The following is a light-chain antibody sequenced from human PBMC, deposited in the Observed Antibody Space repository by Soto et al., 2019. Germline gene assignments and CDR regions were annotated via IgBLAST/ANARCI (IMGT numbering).Light chain of an antibody. CDR2: DAS. J-gene: IGKJ1*01. V-gene: IGKV3-11*01. CDR1: QSAISN. Sequence: EIVMTQSPATLSVSPGERVTLSCRASQSAISNLAWYQQKPGQTPRLLIYDASTRATDIPARFSGSGSGTDFTLTISSLEPEDFAVYYCQRRSNWSTTFGQGTKVDI. CDR3: QRRSNWSTT.